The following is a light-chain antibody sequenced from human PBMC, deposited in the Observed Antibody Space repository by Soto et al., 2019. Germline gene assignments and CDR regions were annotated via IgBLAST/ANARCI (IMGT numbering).Light chain of an antibody. CDR1: ISDVGGYNY. Sequence: QSVLTQPASVSGSPGQSITISCTGTISDVGGYNYVSWYQQHPGKAPKLMIYDVTNRPSGVSNRFSGSKSGNTASLTISGLQAEDEADYYCNSYTSSRTYVFGVGTKVTVL. CDR3: NSYTSSRTYV. J-gene: IGLJ1*01. V-gene: IGLV2-14*01. CDR2: DVT.